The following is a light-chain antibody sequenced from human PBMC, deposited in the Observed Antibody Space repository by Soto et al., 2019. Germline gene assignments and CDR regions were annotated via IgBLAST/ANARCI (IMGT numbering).Light chain of an antibody. Sequence: DIQMTQSPSTLSASVGDRVTITCRASQSISSWLAWYQQKPGKAPKLLIYKASSLESGVPSRFSGSGSGTEFTLTISSLQPADFATYYCQQYNSYVTWAFGQGTKVEIK. CDR3: QQYNSYVTWA. CDR2: KAS. J-gene: IGKJ1*01. CDR1: QSISSW. V-gene: IGKV1-5*03.